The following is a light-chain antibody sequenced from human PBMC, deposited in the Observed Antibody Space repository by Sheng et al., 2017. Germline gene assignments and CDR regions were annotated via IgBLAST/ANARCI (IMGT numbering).Light chain of an antibody. CDR2: DAS. J-gene: IGKJ4*01. Sequence: DIQLTQSPSFLSASVGDRVTITCRASQGISRFLAWYHQKPGKAPQLLIYDASTLHSGVPSRFSGSGSGTEFTLTINSLQPEDFTTYYCQQLNSYPLTFGRRD. CDR3: QQLNSYPLT. CDR1: QGISRF. V-gene: IGKV1-9*01.